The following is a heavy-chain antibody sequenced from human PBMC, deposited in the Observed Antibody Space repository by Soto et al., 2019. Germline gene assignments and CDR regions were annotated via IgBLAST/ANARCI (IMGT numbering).Heavy chain of an antibody. CDR3: AKDDSSGYYPNWFDP. V-gene: IGHV3-23*01. Sequence: EVQLLESGGGLVQPGGSLRLSCAASGFTFSSYAMSWVRQAPGKGLEWVSAISGSGGSTYYADSVKGRFTISRDNSKNTLNLQMNSLRAEDTAVYYCAKDDSSGYYPNWFDPWGQGTLVTVSS. CDR1: GFTFSSYA. D-gene: IGHD3-22*01. CDR2: ISGSGGST. J-gene: IGHJ5*02.